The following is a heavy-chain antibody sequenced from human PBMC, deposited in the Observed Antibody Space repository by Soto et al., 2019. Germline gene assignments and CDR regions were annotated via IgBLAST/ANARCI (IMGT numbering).Heavy chain of an antibody. J-gene: IGHJ4*02. Sequence: LSLTCAVYGGSFSGYYWSWIRQPPGKGLEWIGEINHSGSTNYNPSLKSRVTISVDTSKNQFSLKLSSVTAADTAVYYCARGFFTYYYGSGSWRYWGQGTLVTVSS. CDR2: INHSGST. CDR3: ARGFFTYYYGSGSWRY. CDR1: GGSFSGYY. V-gene: IGHV4-34*01. D-gene: IGHD3-10*01.